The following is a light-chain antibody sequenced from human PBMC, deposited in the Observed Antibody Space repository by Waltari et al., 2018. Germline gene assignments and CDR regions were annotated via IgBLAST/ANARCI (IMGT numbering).Light chain of an antibody. V-gene: IGLV2-23*02. CDR1: STDLGTYNV. J-gene: IGLJ2*01. Sequence: QSALTQPASVSGSPGQSITISCTGSSTDLGTYNVVSWSQHHPGKAPKLIIYGVTNRPSGVSNRFSGSKSGNTASLTISGLQTEDEADYYCCSYAGSMVFGGGTKLTVL. CDR2: GVT. CDR3: CSYAGSMV.